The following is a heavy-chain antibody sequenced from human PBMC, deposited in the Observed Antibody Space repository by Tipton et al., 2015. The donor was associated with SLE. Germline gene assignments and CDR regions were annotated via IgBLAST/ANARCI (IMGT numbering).Heavy chain of an antibody. CDR2: IYYSGST. CDR1: GGSISSSGYY. CDR3: ARGATTVTTLDAFDI. J-gene: IGHJ3*02. Sequence: TLSLTCTVSGGSISSSGYYWGWIRQPPGKGLEWIGSIYYSGSTYYNPSLKSRVTISVDRSKNQFSLKLSSVTAADTAVYYCARGATTVTTLDAFDIWGQGTMVTVSS. V-gene: IGHV4-39*07. D-gene: IGHD4-17*01.